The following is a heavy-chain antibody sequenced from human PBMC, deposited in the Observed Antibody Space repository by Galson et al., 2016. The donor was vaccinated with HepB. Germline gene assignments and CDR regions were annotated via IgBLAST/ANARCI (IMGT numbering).Heavy chain of an antibody. CDR1: GFRFSGHG. CDR2: ISYHGIDK. Sequence: SLRLSCAASGFRFSGHGMHWVRQAPGKGLEWVGIISYHGIDKYIADSVKGRFSISRDNSRNTLYLQMHSLRPEDTAVYYCAKGGDNWNFFDSCGQGTLVTVSS. D-gene: IGHD1-7*01. CDR3: AKGGDNWNFFDS. V-gene: IGHV3-30*18. J-gene: IGHJ4*02.